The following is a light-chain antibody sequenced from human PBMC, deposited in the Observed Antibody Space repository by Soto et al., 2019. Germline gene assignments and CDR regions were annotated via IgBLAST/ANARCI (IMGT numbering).Light chain of an antibody. CDR3: SSYTSDAIHEV. V-gene: IGLV2-14*03. J-gene: IGLJ2*01. Sequence: QSVLTQPASVSGSLGQSITISCSGTSSDVGLFDYVSWYQQHPGKVPKLMIYDVNDRPSGVSDRFSGSKSGNTASLTISGLQAEDEADYFCSSYTSDAIHEVFGGGTKVTV. CDR1: SSDVGLFDY. CDR2: DVN.